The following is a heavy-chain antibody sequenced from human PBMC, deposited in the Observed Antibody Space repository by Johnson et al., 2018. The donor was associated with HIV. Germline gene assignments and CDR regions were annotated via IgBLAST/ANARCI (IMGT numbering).Heavy chain of an antibody. Sequence: VQLVESGGGVVQPGRSLRLSCAASGFTFSSYAMHWVRQAPGKGLEWVAVISYDGSNKYYADSVKGRFTISRDNSKSTVYLQMNSLRAEDTAVYYCARDYYDSSGYHHAFDIWGQGTMVTVSS. D-gene: IGHD3-22*01. CDR2: ISYDGSNK. V-gene: IGHV3-30-3*01. CDR1: GFTFSSYA. CDR3: ARDYYDSSGYHHAFDI. J-gene: IGHJ3*02.